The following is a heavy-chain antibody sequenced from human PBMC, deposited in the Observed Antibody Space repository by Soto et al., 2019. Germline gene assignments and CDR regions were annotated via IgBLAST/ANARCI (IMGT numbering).Heavy chain of an antibody. V-gene: IGHV1-18*01. CDR1: GYTFTSYG. D-gene: IGHD2-2*01. Sequence: ASVKVSCKASGYTFTSYGISWVRQAPGQGLEWMGWISAYNGNTNYAQKLQGRVTMTTDTSTSTAYMELRSLRSDDTAVYYCASELGYCSSTSCYSYFDYWGQGPLVTVSS. CDR2: ISAYNGNT. CDR3: ASELGYCSSTSCYSYFDY. J-gene: IGHJ4*02.